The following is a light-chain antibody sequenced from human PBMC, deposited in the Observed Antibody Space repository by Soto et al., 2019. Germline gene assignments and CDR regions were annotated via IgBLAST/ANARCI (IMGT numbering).Light chain of an antibody. CDR3: QQSYSTPRWT. CDR1: QSISIY. CDR2: AAS. Sequence: DIQMTQPPSSLSASVGDRVTITCRASQSISIYLNWYQQKPGKAPKLLIYAASSLQSGVPSRFSGSGSGTDFTLTISSLQPEDFATYYCQQSYSTPRWTFGQGTKVDI. J-gene: IGKJ1*01. V-gene: IGKV1-39*01.